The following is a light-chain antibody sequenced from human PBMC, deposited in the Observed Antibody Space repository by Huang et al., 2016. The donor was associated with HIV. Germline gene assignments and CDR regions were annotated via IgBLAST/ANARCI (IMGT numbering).Light chain of an antibody. Sequence: EIVLTQSPGTLSLSPGERATLSCRASQSVSSSYLAWYQQKPGQAPRLLIYAASSRATGIPDRFSGSGSGTDFTRTISRLEPEDFAVYYCQQYGRTFGQGTKVEIK. J-gene: IGKJ1*01. CDR1: QSVSSSY. CDR2: AAS. V-gene: IGKV3-20*01. CDR3: QQYGRT.